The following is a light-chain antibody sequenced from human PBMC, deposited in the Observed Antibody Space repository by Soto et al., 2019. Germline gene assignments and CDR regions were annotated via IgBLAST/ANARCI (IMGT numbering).Light chain of an antibody. CDR2: STS. CDR1: QSLSVSY. J-gene: IGKJ1*01. CDR3: HQFCDSPQT. Sequence: EIVLTQSPGTLSSSPGDRATLSCRASQSLSVSYIAWYQQKPGQAPRLLIYSTSTRAAGIPDRFTGRGSGTHFTLAISRLEPEDFAVYYCHQFCDSPQTFGQGTTVEV. V-gene: IGKV3-20*01.